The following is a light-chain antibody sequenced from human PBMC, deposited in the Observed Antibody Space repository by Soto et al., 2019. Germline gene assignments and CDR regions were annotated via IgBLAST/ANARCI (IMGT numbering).Light chain of an antibody. V-gene: IGKV1-5*03. CDR2: KAS. CDR3: QHYHSYSEA. CDR1: QTISSW. Sequence: DIQMTQSPSTLSGSVGDRVTITCRDSQTISSWLAWYQQKPGKAPKLLIYKASTLKSGVRSRFSCSGSGTELTFTIISLQPDDFAPYLCQHYHSYSEAFGQGTKLELK. J-gene: IGKJ1*01.